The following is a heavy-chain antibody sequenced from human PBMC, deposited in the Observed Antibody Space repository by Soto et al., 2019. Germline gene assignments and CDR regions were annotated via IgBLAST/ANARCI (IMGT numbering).Heavy chain of an antibody. D-gene: IGHD5-18*01. V-gene: IGHV4-39*01. CDR3: ATRGYSYGHFDY. J-gene: IGHJ4*02. CDR2: IYYSGST. Sequence: SETLSLTCTVSGGSISSSSYYWGWIRQPPGKGLEWIGSIYYSGSTYYNPSLKSRVTISVDTSKNQFSLKLSSVTAADTAVYYCATRGYSYGHFDYWGQGTLVTVSS. CDR1: GGSISSSSYY.